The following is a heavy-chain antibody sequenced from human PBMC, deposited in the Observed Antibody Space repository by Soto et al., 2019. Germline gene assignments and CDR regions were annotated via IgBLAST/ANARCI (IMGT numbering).Heavy chain of an antibody. D-gene: IGHD3-16*01. V-gene: IGHV1-18*01. Sequence: ASVKVSCKASGYTFTSYGISWVRQAPGQGLEWMGWISAYNGNTNYAQKLQGRVTMTTDTSTSTAYMELRSLRSDDTAVYYCARTRDLHLGELPHYYYYYMDVWGKGTTVTVSS. CDR2: ISAYNGNT. CDR3: ARTRDLHLGELPHYYYYYMDV. J-gene: IGHJ6*03. CDR1: GYTFTSYG.